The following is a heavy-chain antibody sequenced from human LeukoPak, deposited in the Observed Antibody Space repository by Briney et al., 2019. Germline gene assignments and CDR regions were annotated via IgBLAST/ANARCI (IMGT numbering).Heavy chain of an antibody. CDR1: GYTFSSYY. CDR3: AREGRRFRGTTTPSHYYYYMDV. Sequence: ASVKVSCKASGYTFSSYYMHWVRQAPGQGLEWMGIINPSGGSTSYAQKFQGRVTMTRDTSTSTVYMELSSLRSEDTAVYYCAREGRRFRGTTTPSHYYYYMDVWGKGTTVTVSS. J-gene: IGHJ6*03. V-gene: IGHV1-46*01. D-gene: IGHD1/OR15-1a*01. CDR2: INPSGGST.